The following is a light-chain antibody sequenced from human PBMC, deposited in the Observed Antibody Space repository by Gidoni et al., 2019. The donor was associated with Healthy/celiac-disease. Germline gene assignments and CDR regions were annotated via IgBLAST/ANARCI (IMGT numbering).Light chain of an antibody. CDR3: MQALQTPPT. V-gene: IGKV2-28*01. J-gene: IGKJ5*01. CDR1: QSLLHSNGYNY. CDR2: LGS. Sequence: IVMTQSPLSLPVTPGEPASIPCRSSQSLLHSNGYNYLDWYLQKPGQSPQLLIYLGSNRASGVPDRFSGSGSGTDFTLKISRVEDEDVGVYYCMQALQTPPTFGQGTRLEIK.